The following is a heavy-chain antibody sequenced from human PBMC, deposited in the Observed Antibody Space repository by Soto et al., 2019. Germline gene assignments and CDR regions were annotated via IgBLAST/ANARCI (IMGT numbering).Heavy chain of an antibody. V-gene: IGHV3-23*01. D-gene: IGHD2-15*01. CDR1: GFTFSSYA. Sequence: EVQLLESGGGLVQPGGSLRLSCAASGFTFSSYAMSWVCQAPGKGLEWVSAISGSGGSTYYADSVKGRFTISRDNSKNTLYLQMNSLRAEDTAVYYCAKRSGGYYYGMDVWGQGTTVTVSS. J-gene: IGHJ6*02. CDR3: AKRSGGYYYGMDV. CDR2: ISGSGGST.